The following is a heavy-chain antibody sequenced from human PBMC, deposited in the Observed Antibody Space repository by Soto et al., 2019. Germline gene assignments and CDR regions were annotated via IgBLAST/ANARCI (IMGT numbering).Heavy chain of an antibody. CDR1: GFTFSSYA. CDR3: AKGRSITRRVEASRDAFEI. V-gene: IGHV3-23*01. D-gene: IGHD3-22*01. J-gene: IGHJ3*02. Sequence: GGSLRLSCAASGFTFSSYAMRWVRQAPGKGLEWVSAISGSGGSTYYADSVKGRFTISRDNSKNTLYLQMNSLRAEDTAVYYCAKGRSITRRVEASRDAFEIWGQGTMVTVSS. CDR2: ISGSGGST.